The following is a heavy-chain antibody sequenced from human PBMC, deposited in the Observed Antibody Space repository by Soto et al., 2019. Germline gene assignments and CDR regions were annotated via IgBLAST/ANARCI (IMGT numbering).Heavy chain of an antibody. V-gene: IGHV3-15*07. CDR1: GFTFSNAW. Sequence: EVQLVESGGGLVKPGGSLRLSCAASGFTFSNAWMNWVRQAPGKGLEWVGRIKSKTDGGTTDYAAPVKGRFTISRDDSKNTLYLQMNSLRTEDPAVYYFTPGRYYDFWSGRYWGQGTPGTVSS. J-gene: IGHJ4*02. CDR3: TPGRYYDFWSGRY. CDR2: IKSKTDGGTT. D-gene: IGHD3-3*01.